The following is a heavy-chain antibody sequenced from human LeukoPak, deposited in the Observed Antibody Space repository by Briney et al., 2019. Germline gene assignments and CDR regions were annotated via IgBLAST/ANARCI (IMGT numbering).Heavy chain of an antibody. CDR3: ARMVRGVVAYFDL. D-gene: IGHD3-10*01. V-gene: IGHV1-3*01. J-gene: IGHJ2*01. Sequence: ASVNVSCQASGYTFTSYAMHWVRQARGQRLEWMGRIKASNGNTKNSQKFQARATITRHTTASTAYMELSSLRSEDTAVYYCARMVRGVVAYFDLWGRGTLVTASS. CDR1: GYTFTSYA. CDR2: IKASNGNT.